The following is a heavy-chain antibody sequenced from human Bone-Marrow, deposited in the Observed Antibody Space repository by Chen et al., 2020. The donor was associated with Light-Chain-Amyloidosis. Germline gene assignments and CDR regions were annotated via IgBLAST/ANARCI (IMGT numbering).Heavy chain of an antibody. CDR1: GFNFSSFG. D-gene: IGHD3-10*01. CDR2: VSGSTVST. J-gene: IGHJ4*02. CDR3: TRKGGYFDF. V-gene: IGHV3-23*04. Sequence: EVQLVESGGGLVQPGGSLRLSCATSGFNFSSFGMSWVRQAPGKGLGWVSTVSGSTVSTYYAGAVKVRLIISGDNSKSTLYLQMNSRRAGDTAVYFCTRKGGYFDFWGQGSLVTVSS.